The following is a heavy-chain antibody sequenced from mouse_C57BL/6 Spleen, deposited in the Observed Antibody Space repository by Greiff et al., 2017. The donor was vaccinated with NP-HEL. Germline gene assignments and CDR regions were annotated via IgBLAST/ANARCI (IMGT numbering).Heavy chain of an antibody. CDR3: ARDYYGSSYGYFDY. V-gene: IGHV1-69*01. Sequence: QVQLQQPGAELVMPGASVKLSCKASGYTFTSYWMHWVKQRPGQGLEWIGELDPSDSYTNYNQKFKGKSTLTVDKSSSTAYMQLSSLTSEDSAVYYCARDYYGSSYGYFDYWGQGTTLTVSS. D-gene: IGHD1-1*01. CDR1: GYTFTSYW. CDR2: LDPSDSYT. J-gene: IGHJ2*01.